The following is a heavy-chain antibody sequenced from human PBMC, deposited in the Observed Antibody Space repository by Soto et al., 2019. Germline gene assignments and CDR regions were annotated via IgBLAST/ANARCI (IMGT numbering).Heavy chain of an antibody. CDR3: AKDMGAAAIDY. J-gene: IGHJ4*02. CDR1: GFIFDDFV. V-gene: IGHV3-9*01. Sequence: SLRLSCAASGFIFDDFVMHWVRQGPGKGLEWVSSISWNGLNINYADSVKGRSTISRDNAKNSLFLQMNSLRVEDTALYFCAKDMGAAAIDYWGQGTLVTVSS. D-gene: IGHD6-13*01. CDR2: ISWNGLNI.